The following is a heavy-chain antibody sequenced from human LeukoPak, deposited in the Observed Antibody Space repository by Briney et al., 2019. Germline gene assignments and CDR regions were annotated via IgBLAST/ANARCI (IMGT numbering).Heavy chain of an antibody. J-gene: IGHJ6*03. CDR2: ISSSGSTI. V-gene: IGHV3-48*03. CDR3: AREGGSSGYYYYYMDV. CDR1: GFTFSSYE. Sequence: GGSLRLSCAASGFTFSSYEMNWVRQAPGKGLEGVSYISSSGSTIYYADSVKGRFTISRDNAKNSLYLQMNSLRAEDTAVYYCAREGGSSGYYYYYMDVWGKGTTVTISS. D-gene: IGHD6-13*01.